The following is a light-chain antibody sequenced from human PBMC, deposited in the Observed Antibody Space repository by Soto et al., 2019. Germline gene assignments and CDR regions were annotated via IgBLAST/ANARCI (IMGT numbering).Light chain of an antibody. CDR1: SSDVGGYNY. V-gene: IGLV2-14*01. Sequence: QSALTQPASVSGSPGQSITISCTGTSSDVGGYNYVSWYQQQPGKAPKLMIYDVSNRPSGVSNRFSGSKSGNTASLTISGLQAEDEAAYYCSSYTSNSTLVFGGGTKLTVL. J-gene: IGLJ2*01. CDR3: SSYTSNSTLV. CDR2: DVS.